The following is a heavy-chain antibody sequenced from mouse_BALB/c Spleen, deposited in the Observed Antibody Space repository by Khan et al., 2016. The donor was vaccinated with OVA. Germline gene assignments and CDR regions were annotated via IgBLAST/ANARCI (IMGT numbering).Heavy chain of an antibody. CDR2: ISYSGRT. CDR3: VRGRAY. V-gene: IGHV3-2*02. D-gene: IGHD3-3*01. J-gene: IGHJ3*01. Sequence: EVQLQESGPGLVKPSQSLSLTCTVTGYSITSDYAWNWIRQFPGNRLEWMSYISYSGRTSYTPSLKSRISITRDTSKNQFFLQLNSVTTEDTATYYCVRGRAYWGQGTLVTVSA. CDR1: GYSITSDYA.